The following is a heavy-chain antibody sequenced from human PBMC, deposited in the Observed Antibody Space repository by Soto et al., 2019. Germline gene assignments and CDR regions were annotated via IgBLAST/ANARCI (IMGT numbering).Heavy chain of an antibody. CDR2: ISAYNGNT. V-gene: IGHV1-18*04. J-gene: IGHJ5*02. Sequence: QVQLVQSGAEVKKPGASVKVSCKASGYTFTSYGISWVRQAPGQGLEWMGWISAYNGNTNYAQKLEGRVTMTTDTSTSTAYMELRSLRSDDTAVYYCARGVIPVXXXXXXVTVDSGDNWFDPWGQGTLVTVSS. CDR1: GYTFTSYG. CDR3: ARGVIPVXXXXXXVTVDSGDNWFDP. D-gene: IGHD3-16*02.